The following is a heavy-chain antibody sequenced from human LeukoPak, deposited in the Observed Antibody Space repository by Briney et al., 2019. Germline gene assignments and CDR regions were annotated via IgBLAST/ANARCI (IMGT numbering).Heavy chain of an antibody. CDR1: GFTFSSYA. CDR2: ISGSGGST. CDR3: TSSGWYSEYYFDY. V-gene: IGHV3-23*01. Sequence: GGSLRLSCAASGFTFSSYAMSWVRQAPGKGLEWVSAISGSGGSTYYADSVKGRFTISRDNPKNTLYLQMNSLRAEDTAVYYCTSSGWYSEYYFDYWGQGTLVTVSS. D-gene: IGHD6-19*01. J-gene: IGHJ4*02.